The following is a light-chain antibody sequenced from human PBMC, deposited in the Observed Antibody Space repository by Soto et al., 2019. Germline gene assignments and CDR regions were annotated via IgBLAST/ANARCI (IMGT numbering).Light chain of an antibody. CDR1: SSNIGAGYD. Sequence: SVLTQPRSVSGDPGQRVTISCTGGSSNIGAGYDVNWYQQLPGTAPKLLIYGNSNRPSGVRDRFSGSKSDTSASLAITGLQVEEEADYYCQSYDSSLSGYVFGTGTKVTLL. CDR3: QSYDSSLSGYV. CDR2: GNS. J-gene: IGLJ1*01. V-gene: IGLV1-40*01.